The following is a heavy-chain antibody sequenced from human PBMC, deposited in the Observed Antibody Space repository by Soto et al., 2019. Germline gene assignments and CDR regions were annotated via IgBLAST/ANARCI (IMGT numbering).Heavy chain of an antibody. V-gene: IGHV1-69*02. Sequence: QVQLVQSGAEVKKPGSSVKVSCKDSGGTFSTYSMFWVRQAPGQGLEWMGRIIPMLGIRNYAQRFQDRVTITADKTKATAHMELSSLRYEDPALYDCNIGSGSGEDFDIWGQGTMVTGS. J-gene: IGHJ3*02. D-gene: IGHD6-19*01. CDR2: IIPMLGIR. CDR3: NIGSGSGEDFDI. CDR1: GGTFSTYS.